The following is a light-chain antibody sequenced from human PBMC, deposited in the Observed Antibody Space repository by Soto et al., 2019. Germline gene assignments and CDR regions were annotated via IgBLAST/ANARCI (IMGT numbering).Light chain of an antibody. V-gene: IGKV1-39*01. CDR1: QSISDY. CDR3: QQSFSTPIT. CDR2: AAS. J-gene: IGKJ5*01. Sequence: DIQMTQSPSSLSASVGDRVTITCRASQSISDYLNWYQQKPEQAPKILIYAASNLESGVPSRFSASGSGTDFILTISSLQREDFATYYCQQSFSTPITFGQGTRLEIK.